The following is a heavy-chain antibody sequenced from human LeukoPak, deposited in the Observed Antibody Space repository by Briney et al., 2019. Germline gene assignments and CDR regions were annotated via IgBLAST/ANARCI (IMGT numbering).Heavy chain of an antibody. D-gene: IGHD4/OR15-4a*01. CDR3: ATWLTTGNWFDP. CDR2: FDPEDGET. CDR1: GYTLTELS. V-gene: IGHV1-24*01. J-gene: IGHJ5*02. Sequence: ASVKVSCKVSGYTLTELSMHWVRQAPGKGLEWMGGFDPEDGETIYAQNFQGRVTMTEDTSTDTAYMELSSLRSEDTAVYYCATWLTTGNWFDPWGQGTLVTVSS.